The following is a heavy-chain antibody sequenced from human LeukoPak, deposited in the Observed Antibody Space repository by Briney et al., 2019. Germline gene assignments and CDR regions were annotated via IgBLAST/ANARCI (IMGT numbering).Heavy chain of an antibody. CDR2: IYPGDSDT. CDR3: ARRAYGSGSYYDLGY. D-gene: IGHD3-10*01. Sequence: IIYPGDSDTRYSPSFQGQVTISADKSISTAYLQWSSLKASDTAMYYCARRAYGSGSYYDLGYWGQGTLVTVSS. V-gene: IGHV5-51*01. J-gene: IGHJ4*02.